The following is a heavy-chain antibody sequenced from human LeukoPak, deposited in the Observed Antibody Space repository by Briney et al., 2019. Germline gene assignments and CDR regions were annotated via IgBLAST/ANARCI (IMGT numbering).Heavy chain of an antibody. CDR3: ATDFYDST. Sequence: PGGSLRLSCARSGFIFSNAWMNWVRQAPGKGLEWVGRIRSNSDGGTIDYAAPVKGRFTLSRDDSKTTLYLQMNSLQTEDTAVYYCATDFYDSTWGQGTLVTVSS. CDR1: GFIFSNAW. J-gene: IGHJ5*02. V-gene: IGHV3-15*07. D-gene: IGHD3-22*01. CDR2: IRSNSDGGTI.